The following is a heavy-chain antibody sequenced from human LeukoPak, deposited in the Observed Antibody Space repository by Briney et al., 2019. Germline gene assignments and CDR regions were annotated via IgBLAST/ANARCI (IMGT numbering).Heavy chain of an antibody. CDR2: FDPEDGET. CDR3: ATDKNYGSGSNYDAFDI. V-gene: IGHV1-24*01. Sequence: ASVKVSCKVSGYTLTELSMHWVRQAPGKGLEWMGGFDPEDGETIYAQKFQGRVTMTEDTSTDTAYMELSSLRSEDTAVYYCATDKNYGSGSNYDAFDIWGQGTMVTVSS. CDR1: GYTLTELS. J-gene: IGHJ3*02. D-gene: IGHD3-10*01.